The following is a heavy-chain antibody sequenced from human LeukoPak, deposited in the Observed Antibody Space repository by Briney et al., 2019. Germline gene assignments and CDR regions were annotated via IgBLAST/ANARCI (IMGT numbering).Heavy chain of an antibody. D-gene: IGHD3-16*01. CDR2: IIPVFDSP. CDR3: ARDGEKSLGGFVH. CDR1: GGTFSKYG. V-gene: IGHV1-69*15. Sequence: ASVKVSCKASGGTFSKYGISWVRQAPGQGLEWLGMIIPVFDSPDYAQNFQGRFIITADEVTSTVYLELKSLKFEDTAVYYCARDGEKSLGGFVHWGQGTLVSVSS. J-gene: IGHJ5*02.